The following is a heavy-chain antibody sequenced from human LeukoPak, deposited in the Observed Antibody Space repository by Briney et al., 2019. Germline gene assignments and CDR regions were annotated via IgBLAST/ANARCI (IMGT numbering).Heavy chain of an antibody. CDR2: FDPEDGET. Sequence: ASVKVSCKVYGYTLTELSMHWVRQAPGKGLEWMGGFDPEDGETIYAQKFQGRVTMTEDKSTDTAYMELSSLRSEDTAVYYCATVQKQDYDTRPYYDHWGQGTLVTVSS. J-gene: IGHJ4*02. D-gene: IGHD3-22*01. CDR3: ATVQKQDYDTRPYYDH. CDR1: GYTLTELS. V-gene: IGHV1-24*01.